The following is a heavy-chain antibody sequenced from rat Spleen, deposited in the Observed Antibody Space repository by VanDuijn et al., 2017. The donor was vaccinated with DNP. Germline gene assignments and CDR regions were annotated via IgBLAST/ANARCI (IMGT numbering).Heavy chain of an antibody. D-gene: IGHD1-8*01. J-gene: IGHJ4*01. CDR2: IQNGGST. V-gene: IGHV2-27*01. CDR3: ARSTVARYVMDA. Sequence: QVQLKESGPGLVQPSQTLSLTCTVSGFSLTSYHVHWVRQPPGKGLEWMGRIQNGGSTDYNSALKSRLSISRDTSKSQVFLKMNSVQTEDKAMYFGARSTVARYVMDAWGQGASVTVSS. CDR1: GFSLTSYH.